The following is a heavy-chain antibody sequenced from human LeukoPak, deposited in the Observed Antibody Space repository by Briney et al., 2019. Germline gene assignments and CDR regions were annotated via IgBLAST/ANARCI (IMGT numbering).Heavy chain of an antibody. Sequence: GGSLRLSCAASGFTFSSYAMHWVRQAPGKGLEWVSYISSSGSTIYYADSVKGRFTISRDNAKNSLYLQMNSLRAEDTAVYYCAREGSRIFYYFDYWGQGTLVIVSS. CDR1: GFTFSSYA. V-gene: IGHV3-48*03. D-gene: IGHD3-10*01. CDR3: AREGSRIFYYFDY. J-gene: IGHJ4*02. CDR2: ISSSGSTI.